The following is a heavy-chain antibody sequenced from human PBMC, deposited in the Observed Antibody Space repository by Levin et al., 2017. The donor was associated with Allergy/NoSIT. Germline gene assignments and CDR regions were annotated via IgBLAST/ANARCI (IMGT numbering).Heavy chain of an antibody. CDR1: GFTFSSYS. D-gene: IGHD1-7*01. CDR2: ISSSSSYI. CDR3: ARGAGTTHYYGMDV. Sequence: GGSLRLSCAASGFTFSSYSMNWVRQAPGKGLEWVSSISSSSSYIYYADSVKGRFTISRDNAKNSLYLQMNSLRAEDTAVYYCARGAGTTHYYGMDVWGQGTTVTVSS. J-gene: IGHJ6*02. V-gene: IGHV3-21*01.